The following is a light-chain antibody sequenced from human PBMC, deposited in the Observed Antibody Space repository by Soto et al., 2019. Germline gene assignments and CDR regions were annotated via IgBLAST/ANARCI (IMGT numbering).Light chain of an antibody. CDR2: EVS. Sequence: QSAPTQPASVSGSPGQSITVSCTGTSSDVGGYNSVSWYQQHPGKPPKLIIYEVSNRPSGVSDRFSGSKSGNTASLTISGLQAEGEADYYCSSYTSTSSYVFATGTKVTVL. V-gene: IGLV2-14*03. CDR3: SSYTSTSSYV. J-gene: IGLJ1*01. CDR1: SSDVGGYNS.